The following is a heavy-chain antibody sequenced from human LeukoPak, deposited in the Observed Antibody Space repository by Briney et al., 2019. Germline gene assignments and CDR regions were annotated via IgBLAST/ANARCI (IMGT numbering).Heavy chain of an antibody. CDR2: IYSDGST. D-gene: IGHD3-10*02. J-gene: IGHJ6*04. CDR1: GFTFSDQY. CDR3: AELGITMIGGV. Sequence: GGSLRLSCAASGFTFSDQYITWVRQAPGKGPEWVSVIYSDGSTYYADSVKGRFTISRDNAKNSLYLQMNSLRAEDTAVYYCAELGITMIGGVWGKGTTVTISS. V-gene: IGHV3-69-1*02.